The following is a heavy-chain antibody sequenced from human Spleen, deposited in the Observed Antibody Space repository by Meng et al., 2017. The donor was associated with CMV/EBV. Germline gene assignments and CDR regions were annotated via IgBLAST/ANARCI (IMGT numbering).Heavy chain of an antibody. CDR3: TKFPAAGPFDF. Sequence: GESLKISCSTSGFTFGDYAMSWVRQAPGKGLGWVGFIRTIPYGGTTEYAASVKGRFTISRDDSKSIAYLEMNSLTTEDTALYYCTKFPAAGPFDFWGQGALVTVSS. D-gene: IGHD6-25*01. CDR2: IRTIPYGGTT. CDR1: GFTFGDYA. J-gene: IGHJ4*02. V-gene: IGHV3-49*04.